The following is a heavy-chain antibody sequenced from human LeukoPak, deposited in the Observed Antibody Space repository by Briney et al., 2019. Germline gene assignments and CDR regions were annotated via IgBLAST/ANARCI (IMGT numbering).Heavy chain of an antibody. J-gene: IGHJ4*02. D-gene: IGHD2-15*01. V-gene: IGHV1-46*01. Sequence: ASVKVSCKASGYTFTVFYMHWVRQAPGQGLEWMGIINPSGGSTSYAQKFQGRVTMTRDTSTSTVYMELSSLRSEDTAVYYCARTSPIAAYDYWGQGTLVTVSS. CDR1: GYTFTVFY. CDR3: ARTSPIAAYDY. CDR2: INPSGGST.